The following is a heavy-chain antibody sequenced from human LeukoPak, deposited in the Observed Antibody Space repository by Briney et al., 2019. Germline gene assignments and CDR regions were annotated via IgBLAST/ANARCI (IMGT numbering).Heavy chain of an antibody. CDR2: IYPGDSDT. D-gene: IGHD6-13*01. CDR1: GQSFTRYW. Sequence: PGESLKIPWKGSGQSFTRYWIGWVRQMPGKGLEWMGIIYPGDSDTRYSPSFQGQVTISADKSISTAYLQWSSLKASESAMYYCSRRGISAEGGNWFDPWGQGTLVTVSS. CDR3: SRRGISAEGGNWFDP. J-gene: IGHJ5*02. V-gene: IGHV5-51*01.